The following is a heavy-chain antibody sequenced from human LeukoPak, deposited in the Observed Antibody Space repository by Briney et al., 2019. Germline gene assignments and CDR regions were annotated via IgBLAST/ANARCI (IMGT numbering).Heavy chain of an antibody. D-gene: IGHD5-24*01. Sequence: GESLKISCKGSGYSFTSYWIGWVRQLPGKGLEWMGIIYPGDSDTRYSPSFQGQVTISADKSIGTAYLQWSSLKASDTAIYYCARAIRDGYNSPFDYWGQGTLVTVSS. CDR3: ARAIRDGYNSPFDY. V-gene: IGHV5-51*01. CDR1: GYSFTSYW. J-gene: IGHJ4*02. CDR2: IYPGDSDT.